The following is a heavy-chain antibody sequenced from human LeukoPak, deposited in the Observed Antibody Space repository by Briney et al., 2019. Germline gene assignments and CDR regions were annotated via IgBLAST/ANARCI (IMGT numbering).Heavy chain of an antibody. CDR3: AKRSGVYSDNSGVFDY. J-gene: IGHJ4*02. CDR1: GFTFSSYA. CDR2: ISGSGGST. V-gene: IGHV3-23*01. Sequence: TGGSLRLSCAASGFTFSSYAMSWVRQAPGKGLEWVSAISGSGGSTYYADSVKGRFTISRDNSKNTLYLQMNSLRAEDTAIYYCAKRSGVYSDNSGVFDYWGQGSLVTVSS. D-gene: IGHD4-11*01.